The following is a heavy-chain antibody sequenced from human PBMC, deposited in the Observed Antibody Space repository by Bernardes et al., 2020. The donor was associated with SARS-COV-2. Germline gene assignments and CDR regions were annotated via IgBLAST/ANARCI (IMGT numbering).Heavy chain of an antibody. J-gene: IGHJ4*02. CDR2: IKSLSDRGTT. V-gene: IGHV3-15*01. CDR1: GFSFSDVW. D-gene: IGHD6-19*01. Sequence: GGSLRLSCAASGFSFSDVWMSWVRQVPGKGLDWVGRIKSLSDRGTTDYGAAVKDRFTISRDDSTNTLYLQMDSLRSEDTGVYYCTTAGYSSGWYLENFDYWGQGTTVTVSS. CDR3: TTAGYSSGWYLENFDY.